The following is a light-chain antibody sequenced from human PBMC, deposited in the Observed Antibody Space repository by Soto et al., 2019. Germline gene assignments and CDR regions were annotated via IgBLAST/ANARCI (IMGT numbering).Light chain of an antibody. Sequence: QSALTQPASVSGSPGQSITISCTGTSSDVGGYNYVSWYQHHPGKAPKLMIYDVTNRPSGVSNRFSGSKSGNTASLTISGPQAEDEADYYCTSYTTSSPYLVFGGGTKVTVL. V-gene: IGLV2-14*03. CDR1: SSDVGGYNY. CDR2: DVT. J-gene: IGLJ3*02. CDR3: TSYTTSSPYLV.